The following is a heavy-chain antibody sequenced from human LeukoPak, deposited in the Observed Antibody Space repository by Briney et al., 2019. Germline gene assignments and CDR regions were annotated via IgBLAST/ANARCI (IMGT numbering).Heavy chain of an antibody. J-gene: IGHJ4*02. CDR3: AKDLVESYLDALVY. V-gene: IGHV3-23*01. CDR2: LTGSGGST. D-gene: IGHD3-10*01. Sequence: SGGSLRLSCAASGFTFSSYAMSWVRQAPGRGLEWVSGLTGSGGSTYYADSAKGRFTISRDNSKNTLYLQMNSLRAEDTAVYYCAKDLVESYLDALVYWGQGTLVTVSS. CDR1: GFTFSSYA.